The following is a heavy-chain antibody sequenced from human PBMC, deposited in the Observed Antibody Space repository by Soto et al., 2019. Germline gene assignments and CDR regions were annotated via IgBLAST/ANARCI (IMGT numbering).Heavy chain of an antibody. CDR1: GGTFSSYA. CDR2: IIPIFGTA. J-gene: IGHJ3*02. D-gene: IGHD6-19*01. V-gene: IGHV1-69*13. Sequence: SVKVSCKASGGTFSSYAISWVRQAPGQGLEWMGGIIPIFGTANYAQKFQGRVTITADESTSTAYMELSSLRSEDTAVYYCAREIAVAGGNAFDIWGQGTMVTVSS. CDR3: AREIAVAGGNAFDI.